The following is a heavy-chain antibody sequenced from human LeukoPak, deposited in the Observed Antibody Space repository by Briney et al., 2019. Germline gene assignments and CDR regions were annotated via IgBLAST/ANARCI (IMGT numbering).Heavy chain of an antibody. J-gene: IGHJ4*02. V-gene: IGHV3-9*01. CDR2: ISWNNDSI. D-gene: IGHD4-11*01. Sequence: GGSLRLSCAASGFTFDDYAMHWVRQAPGKGLEWVSGISWNNDSIGYADSVKGRFTISRDNAKNSLYLQMSSLRAEDTALYYCAKGSFTVTYTSFDYWGQGTLVTVSS. CDR1: GFTFDDYA. CDR3: AKGSFTVTYTSFDY.